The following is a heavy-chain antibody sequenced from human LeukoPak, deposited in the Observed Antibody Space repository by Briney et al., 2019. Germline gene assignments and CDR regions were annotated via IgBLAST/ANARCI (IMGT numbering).Heavy chain of an antibody. D-gene: IGHD3-16*01. CDR2: IIPILGIA. CDR3: AKGAVSVRAYSDALAI. CDR1: GGTFSSYA. J-gene: IGHJ3*02. Sequence: GASVKVSCKASGGTFSSYAISWVRQAPGQGLEWMGRIIPILGIANYAQKFQGRVTITADKSTSSAYMELSSLRSEDTAVYYCAKGAVSVRAYSDALAIWGQGTMFPVSS. V-gene: IGHV1-69*04.